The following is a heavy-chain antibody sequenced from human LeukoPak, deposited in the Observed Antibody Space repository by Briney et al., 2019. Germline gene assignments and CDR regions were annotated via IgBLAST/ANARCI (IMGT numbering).Heavy chain of an antibody. CDR2: ISSSGSTI. D-gene: IGHD3-22*01. CDR3: ARERRHYYDSSGYYLAAIGGSFDY. Sequence: GGSLRLSCAASGFTFSDYYMSWIRQAPGKGLEWVSYISSSGSTIYYADSVKGQFTISRDNAKNSLYLQMNSLRAEDTAVYYCARERRHYYDSSGYYLAAIGGSFDYWGQGTLVTVSS. V-gene: IGHV3-11*01. CDR1: GFTFSDYY. J-gene: IGHJ4*02.